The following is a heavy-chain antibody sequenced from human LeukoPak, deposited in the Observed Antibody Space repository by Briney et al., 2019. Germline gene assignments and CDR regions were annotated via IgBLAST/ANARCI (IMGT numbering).Heavy chain of an antibody. Sequence: SETLSLTRTVSGGSLSSYYLSWIPQPPGEGLGWVGHIYYSGSTIYNPPLKRRVTLSVATTKNQIRLNLRSTAGADTARYCCARDCTSCFPYYYRMDVWGQGTTVTVSS. CDR2: IYYSGST. D-gene: IGHD2-2*01. CDR1: GGSLSSYY. CDR3: ARDCTSCFPYYYRMDV. J-gene: IGHJ6*02. V-gene: IGHV4-59*12.